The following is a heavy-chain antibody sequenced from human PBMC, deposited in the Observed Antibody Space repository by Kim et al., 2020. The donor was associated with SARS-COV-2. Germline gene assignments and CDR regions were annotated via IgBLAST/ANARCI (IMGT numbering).Heavy chain of an antibody. CDR3: AKDLRRVDPRGQDF. CDR1: GFTFSKYA. Sequence: GGSLRLSCAASGFTFSKYAMHWVRQAPGKGLEWVAVISYDGSVKYYGDSVKGRFTISRDNSKNTLFLQMNSLGPDDTAVYFCAKDLRRVDPRGQDFWGQGTLVTVSS. J-gene: IGHJ4*02. V-gene: IGHV3-30*18. D-gene: IGHD3-3*01. CDR2: ISYDGSVK.